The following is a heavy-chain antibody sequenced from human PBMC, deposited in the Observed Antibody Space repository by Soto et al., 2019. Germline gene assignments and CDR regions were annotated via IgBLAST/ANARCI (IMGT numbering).Heavy chain of an antibody. D-gene: IGHD6-13*01. Sequence: GSGPTLVNPTQTLTLTCTFSGFSLSTSGVGVGWIRQPPGKALEWLALIYWNDDKRYSPSLKSRLTITKDTSKNQVVLTMTNMDPVDTATYYCAHRQGYLSIAAAGTFWFDPWGQGTLVTVSS. CDR2: IYWNDDK. J-gene: IGHJ5*02. V-gene: IGHV2-5*01. CDR1: GFSLSTSGVG. CDR3: AHRQGYLSIAAAGTFWFDP.